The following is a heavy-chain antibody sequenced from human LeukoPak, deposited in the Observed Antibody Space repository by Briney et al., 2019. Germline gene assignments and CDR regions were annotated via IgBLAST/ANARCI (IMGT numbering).Heavy chain of an antibody. V-gene: IGHV4-59*01. Sequence: PSETLSLTCTVSGGSISSYYWSWTRQPPGKGLEWIGYIHYSGRTSYNPSLKSRVTILVDTSKNQFSLKLSSVTAADMAVYFCARAAYCGGDCYYYFDNWGQGTLVTVSS. CDR3: ARAAYCGGDCYYYFDN. J-gene: IGHJ4*02. CDR2: IHYSGRT. D-gene: IGHD2-21*02. CDR1: GGSISSYY.